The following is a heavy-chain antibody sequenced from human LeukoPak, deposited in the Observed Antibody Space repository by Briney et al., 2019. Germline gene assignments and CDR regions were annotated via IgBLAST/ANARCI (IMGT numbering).Heavy chain of an antibody. V-gene: IGHV1-2*02. Sequence: GASVKVSCKASGYTFTGYYMHWVRQAPGQGLEWMGWINPNSGGTNYAQKFQGRVTMTRDTSISTAYMELSRLRSDDTAVYYCARAMDSSGYTNFDYWGQGTLVTVSS. CDR2: INPNSGGT. J-gene: IGHJ4*02. CDR1: GYTFTGYY. CDR3: ARAMDSSGYTNFDY. D-gene: IGHD3-22*01.